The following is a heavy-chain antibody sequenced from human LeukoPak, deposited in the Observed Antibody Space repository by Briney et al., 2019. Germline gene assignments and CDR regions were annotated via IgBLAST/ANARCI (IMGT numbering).Heavy chain of an antibody. J-gene: IGHJ4*02. CDR3: ARDQGIVSYFDY. CDR2: TYTGGNS. CDR1: GFTVSSIH. Sequence: GGSLRLSCAASGFTVSSIHMVWVRQAPGKGLEWVSVTYTGGNSYYADSVKGRFIISRDISKNTLYLQMNSLRAEDTAVYYCARDQGIVSYFDYWGQGTLVTVSS. D-gene: IGHD1-26*01. V-gene: IGHV3-53*05.